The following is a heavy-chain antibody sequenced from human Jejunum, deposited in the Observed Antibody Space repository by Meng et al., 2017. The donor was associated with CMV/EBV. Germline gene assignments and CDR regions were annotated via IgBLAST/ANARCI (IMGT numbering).Heavy chain of an antibody. J-gene: IGHJ6*02. CDR2: IFYTGST. CDR3: ARTDYYSYYGLDV. V-gene: IGHV4-59*01. CDR1: GASFSNYY. Sequence: TGSGASFSNYYWSWIRQPPGRGLEWIGFIFYTGSTNYNPSLESRVTMSVDTSKNQFSLKVNSVTAADTAVYYCARTDYYSYYGLDVWGQGTTVTVFS.